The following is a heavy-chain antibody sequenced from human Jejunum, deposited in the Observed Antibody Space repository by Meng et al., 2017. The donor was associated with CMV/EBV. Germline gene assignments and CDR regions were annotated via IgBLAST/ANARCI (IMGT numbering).Heavy chain of an antibody. V-gene: IGHV3-74*01. CDR1: GFTFSSYW. CDR3: AREGGGTIAPRDRDY. D-gene: IGHD6-6*01. Sequence: GFTFSSYWMHWVRQAPGKGLVWVSRINSDGSSTSYADSVKGRFTISRDNAKNTLYLQMNSLRAEDTAVYYCAREGGGTIAPRDRDYWGQGTLVTVSS. CDR2: INSDGSST. J-gene: IGHJ4*02.